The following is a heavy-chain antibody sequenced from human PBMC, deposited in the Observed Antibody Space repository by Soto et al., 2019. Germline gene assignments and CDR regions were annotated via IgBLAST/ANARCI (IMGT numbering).Heavy chain of an antibody. V-gene: IGHV3-66*01. J-gene: IGHJ6*02. CDR3: XXXXXXXXXXXXXXXXXX. CDR1: GFSVSLNY. Sequence: EVQLVESGGALVQPGGSLRLSCAASGFSVSLNYMSWVRQAPGKGLEWVSVIYSGGTTYYADSVKGRFTISRDSSSNTRYLPMATLXAADXXXXXXXXXXXXXXXXXXXXXXXXXGXXTTVAVSS. CDR2: IYSGGTT.